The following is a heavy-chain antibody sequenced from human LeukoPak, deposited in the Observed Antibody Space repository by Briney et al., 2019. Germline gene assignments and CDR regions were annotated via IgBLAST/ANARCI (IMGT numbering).Heavy chain of an antibody. CDR1: GYTFTGYY. CDR2: INPNSGGT. V-gene: IGHV1-2*02. D-gene: IGHD3-16*02. Sequence: ASVKLSCKASGYTFTGYYMHWVRQAPGQGLDWMGWINPNSGGTNYAQKFQGRVTMTRDTSISTAYMELSRLRSDDTAVYYCARDRYYDYVWGSYPDDYWGQGTLVTVSS. CDR3: ARDRYYDYVWGSYPDDY. J-gene: IGHJ4*02.